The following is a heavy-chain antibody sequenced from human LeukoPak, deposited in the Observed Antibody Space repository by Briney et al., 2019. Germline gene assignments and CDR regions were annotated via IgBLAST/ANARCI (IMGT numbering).Heavy chain of an antibody. J-gene: IGHJ3*02. CDR1: GGSISSNKW. CDR2: IHHSGST. D-gene: IGHD3-9*01. CDR3: ATHDILTGMLKPLDS. V-gene: IGHV4-4*02. Sequence: KPSETLSLTCAVSGGSISSNKWWSWVRQPPGKGLEWIGEIHHSGSTNYNPSLRGRVTIVVDKSKNQFSLKVRSVAAADTAVYHCATHDILTGMLKPLDSWGLGTMVNVSS.